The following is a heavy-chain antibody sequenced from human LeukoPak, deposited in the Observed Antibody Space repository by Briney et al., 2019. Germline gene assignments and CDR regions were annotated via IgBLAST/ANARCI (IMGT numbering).Heavy chain of an antibody. Sequence: PGGSLTLSCAASGFTVRSNYMTWVRQAPGKGLEWVSVIYSGGRTNHADSVKGRFTISRDNSKNTVHLQMNSLRVEDTAVYYCAREGSGSSHPYDAFDLWGQGTMVTVSS. V-gene: IGHV3-53*01. CDR3: AREGSGSSHPYDAFDL. J-gene: IGHJ3*01. CDR1: GFTVRSNY. CDR2: IYSGGRT. D-gene: IGHD6-25*01.